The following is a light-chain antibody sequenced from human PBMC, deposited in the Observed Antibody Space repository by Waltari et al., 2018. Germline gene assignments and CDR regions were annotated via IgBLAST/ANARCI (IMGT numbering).Light chain of an antibody. V-gene: IGKV1-33*01. CDR3: QVYDNLRYT. CDR1: RDIRDS. J-gene: IGKJ2*01. Sequence: DIQMTQSPSSLSASVGERVTITCQASRDIRDSLNWYQKKPGTAPKLLIYDASNLQRGVPLRFSGSGSGTHFTLTVSSLEPEDVATYYCQVYDNLRYTFGQGTKLEIK. CDR2: DAS.